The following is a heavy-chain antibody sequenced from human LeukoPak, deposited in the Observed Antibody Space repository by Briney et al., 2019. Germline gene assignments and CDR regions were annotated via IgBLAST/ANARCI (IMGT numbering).Heavy chain of an antibody. J-gene: IGHJ4*02. V-gene: IGHV3-21*01. CDR1: GFTFSGYS. CDR3: ARDRPHYDFWSGYFDY. Sequence: GGSLRVSCAASGFTFSGYSMNWVRQAPGKGLEWVSSISSRGSYIYYADSVKGRFTISRDNAKNSLYLQMNSLRAEDTAMYYCARDRPHYDFWSGYFDYWGQGTLVTVSS. D-gene: IGHD3-3*01. CDR2: ISSRGSYI.